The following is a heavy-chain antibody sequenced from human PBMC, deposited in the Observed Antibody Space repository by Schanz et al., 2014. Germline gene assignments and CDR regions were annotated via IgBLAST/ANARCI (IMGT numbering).Heavy chain of an antibody. CDR1: GYTFTVYY. Sequence: QVQLVQSGGEVKKPGASVKVSCKASGYTFTVYYMHWVRQAPGQGLEWMGWINPTTGNPGYAQGFTGRFVFSFDTSVSTAYLQISGLKAEDTAVYYCARARYGLDVWGQGTTVTVSS. V-gene: IGHV7-4-1*02. CDR2: INPTTGNP. J-gene: IGHJ6*02. CDR3: ARARYGLDV.